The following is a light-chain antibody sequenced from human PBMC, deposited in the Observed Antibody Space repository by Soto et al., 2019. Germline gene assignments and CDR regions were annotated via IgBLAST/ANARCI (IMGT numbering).Light chain of an antibody. CDR3: QHYGSSPET. V-gene: IGKV3-20*01. J-gene: IGKJ1*01. CDR1: QSVSSTY. Sequence: EIVLTQSPGTLSLSPGERATLSCRASQSVSSTYLAWYQQKPGQAPRLLIYAASSRATGIPDRFSGSGSGTDFTLTISRLEPEDFAVYYCQHYGSSPETFGQGTRWISN. CDR2: AAS.